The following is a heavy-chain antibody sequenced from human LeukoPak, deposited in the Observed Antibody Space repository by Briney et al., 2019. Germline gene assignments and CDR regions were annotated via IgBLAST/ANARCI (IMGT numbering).Heavy chain of an antibody. CDR3: ACLTTADAFDI. V-gene: IGHV4-59*01. CDR2: IYDSGST. J-gene: IGHJ3*02. Sequence: PSETLSLTCTVSGGSISSYYWSWIRQPPGKGLEWIGYIYDSGSTNYNHSLKSRVTISVDTSKNKFSLKLSSVTAADTAVYYCACLTTADAFDIWAKGQWSPSLQ. CDR1: GGSISSYY. D-gene: IGHD3-22*01.